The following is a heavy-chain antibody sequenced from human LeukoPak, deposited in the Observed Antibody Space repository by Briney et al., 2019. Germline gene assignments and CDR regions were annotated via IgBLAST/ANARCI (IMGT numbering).Heavy chain of an antibody. CDR3: ARWYSSSWYVVDYFDY. D-gene: IGHD6-13*01. J-gene: IGHJ4*02. V-gene: IGHV3-30-3*01. Sequence: GGSLRLSCAASGFTFSSYAMHWVRQAPGKGLEWVAVISYDGSNKYYADSVKGRFTISRDNSKNTLYLRMNSLRAEDTAVYYCARWYSSSWYVVDYFDYWGQGTLVTVSS. CDR1: GFTFSSYA. CDR2: ISYDGSNK.